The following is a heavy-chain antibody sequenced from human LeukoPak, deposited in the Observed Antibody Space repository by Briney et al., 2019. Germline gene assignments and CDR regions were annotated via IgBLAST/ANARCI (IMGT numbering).Heavy chain of an antibody. CDR3: ARDRNWNPSFDY. CDR2: IYYSGST. V-gene: IGHV4-39*07. CDR1: GGSISSSSYY. Sequence: SETLSLTCTVSGGSISSSSYYWGWIRQPPGKGLEWIGSIYYSGSTYYSPSLKSRVTISVDTSKNQFSLKLSSVTAADTAVYYCARDRNWNPSFDYWGQGTLVTVSS. D-gene: IGHD1-1*01. J-gene: IGHJ4*02.